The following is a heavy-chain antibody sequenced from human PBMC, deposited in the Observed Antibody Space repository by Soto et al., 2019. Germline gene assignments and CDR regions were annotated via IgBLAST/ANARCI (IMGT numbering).Heavy chain of an antibody. CDR2: ISAYNGNT. CDR1: GYTFTSYG. V-gene: IGHV1-18*04. D-gene: IGHD2-2*01. CDR3: ARPYCSSTSCQHVYYYYGMDV. J-gene: IGHJ6*02. Sequence: VASVKVSCKASGYTFTSYGISWVRQAPGQGLEWMGWISAYNGNTNYAQKLQGRVTMTTDTSTSTAYMELRSLRSDDTAVYYCARPYCSSTSCQHVYYYYGMDVWGQGTTVTVSS.